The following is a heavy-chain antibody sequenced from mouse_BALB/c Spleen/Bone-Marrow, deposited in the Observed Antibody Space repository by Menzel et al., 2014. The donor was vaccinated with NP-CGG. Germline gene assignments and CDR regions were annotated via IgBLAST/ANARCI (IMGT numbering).Heavy chain of an antibody. Sequence: LVKTGASVKISCKASGYSFTGYYMHWVKQSHGKSLEWIGYISCYNGATSYNQKFKGKATFTVDTSSSTAYMQFNSLTSEDSAVYYCGRGDGYYVDFDYWGQGTTLTVSS. J-gene: IGHJ2*01. CDR2: ISCYNGAT. V-gene: IGHV1S34*01. D-gene: IGHD2-3*01. CDR1: GYSFTGYY. CDR3: GRGDGYYVDFDY.